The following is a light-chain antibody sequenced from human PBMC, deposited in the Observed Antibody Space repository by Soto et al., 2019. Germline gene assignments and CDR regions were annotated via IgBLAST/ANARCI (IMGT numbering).Light chain of an antibody. V-gene: IGLV2-14*01. CDR1: SSDVGFYNF. CDR2: EVT. Sequence: QSALTQPASVSGSPGQSITISCTGTSSDVGFYNFVSWYQQYPGKAPKLMIYEVTNRPSGVSNRFSGSKSGNTASLTISDLQAEDEADYYCSSYTRSDTLVFGGGTLVFGGGTKLTVL. CDR3: SSYTRSDTLVFGGGTLV. J-gene: IGLJ2*01.